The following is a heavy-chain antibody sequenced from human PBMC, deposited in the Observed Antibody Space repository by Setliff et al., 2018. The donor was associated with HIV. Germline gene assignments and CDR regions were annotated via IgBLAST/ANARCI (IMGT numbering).Heavy chain of an antibody. CDR2: ISRGGDSI. D-gene: IGHD3-10*01. Sequence: PGGSLRLSCAASGFTFWSHSMLWVRQAPGKGLQWVAYISRGGDSIFYVDSVRGRFTISGDNARNSLFLQMNSLRAEDTAIYYCARGSLRGVLALGMDVWGQGTTVTVSS. J-gene: IGHJ6*02. CDR3: ARGSLRGVLALGMDV. CDR1: GFTFWSHS. V-gene: IGHV3-48*04.